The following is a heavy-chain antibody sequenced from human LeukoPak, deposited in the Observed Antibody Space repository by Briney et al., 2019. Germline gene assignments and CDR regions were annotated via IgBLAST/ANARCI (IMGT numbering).Heavy chain of an antibody. CDR1: GYTFTGHY. CDR3: ARDRGIITFGGVIVIPDFPDY. CDR2: INPNSGGT. Sequence: ASVKVSFQASGYTFTGHYMHWVRQAPGQGLEWMGWINPNSGGTNYAQKVQGRVTMTRDTSISTAYMELSRLRSDDTAVYYCARDRGIITFGGVIVIPDFPDYWGQGTLVTVSS. D-gene: IGHD3-16*02. V-gene: IGHV1-2*02. J-gene: IGHJ4*02.